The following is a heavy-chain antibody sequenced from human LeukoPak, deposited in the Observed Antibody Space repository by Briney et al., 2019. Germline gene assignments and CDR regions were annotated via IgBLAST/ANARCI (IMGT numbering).Heavy chain of an antibody. Sequence: YPSETLSLTCTVSGGSISSSSYYWGWIRQPPGKGLEWIGSIYYSGSTYYNPSLKSRVTISVDTSKNQFSLKLSSVTAADPAVYYCARHSGSYYQPLDYWGQGTLVTVSS. V-gene: IGHV4-39*01. D-gene: IGHD1-26*01. J-gene: IGHJ4*02. CDR3: ARHSGSYYQPLDY. CDR1: GGSISSSSYY. CDR2: IYYSGST.